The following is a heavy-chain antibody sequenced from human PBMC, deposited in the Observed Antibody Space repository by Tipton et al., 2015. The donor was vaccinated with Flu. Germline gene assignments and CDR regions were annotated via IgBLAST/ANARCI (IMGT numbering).Heavy chain of an antibody. D-gene: IGHD3-10*01. Sequence: QLVQSGAEVKKPGSSVKVSCKASGGTFSSYAISWVRQAPGQGLEWMGGIIPIFGTANYAQKFQGRVTITADKSTSTAYMELSSLRSEDTAVYYCARPERSDMVRDNAFDIWGQGTMVTVSS. CDR2: IIPIFGTA. CDR3: ARPERSDMVRDNAFDI. J-gene: IGHJ3*02. V-gene: IGHV1-69*06. CDR1: GGTFSSYA.